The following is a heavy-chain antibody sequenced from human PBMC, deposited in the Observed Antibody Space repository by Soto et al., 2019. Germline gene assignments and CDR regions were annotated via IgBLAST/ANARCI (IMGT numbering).Heavy chain of an antibody. CDR3: ARDQSGYYSHYYYGMDV. D-gene: IGHD3-22*01. CDR1: GFTFSSYG. V-gene: IGHV3-33*01. CDR2: IWYDGSNK. J-gene: IGHJ6*02. Sequence: GGSLRLSCAASGFTFSSYGMHWVRQAPGKGLEWVAVIWYDGSNKYYADSVKGRFTISRDNSKNTLCLQMNSLRAEDTAVYYCARDQSGYYSHYYYGMDVWGQGTTVTVSS.